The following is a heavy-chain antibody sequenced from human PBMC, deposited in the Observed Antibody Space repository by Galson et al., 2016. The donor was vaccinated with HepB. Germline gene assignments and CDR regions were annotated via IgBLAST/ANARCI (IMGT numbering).Heavy chain of an antibody. D-gene: IGHD3-9*01. J-gene: IGHJ4*02. Sequence: QSGAEVKEPGESLKISCKASGYKFSSSWIGWVRQVPGKGLEWMGVIYPGDSDTRYSPSFQGQVTISADESLTTAYVQWSSLKASDPAIYYCARRDDSLTGYSFWGQGTLVTV. CDR3: ARRDDSLTGYSF. CDR2: IYPGDSDT. V-gene: IGHV5-51*01. CDR1: GYKFSSSW.